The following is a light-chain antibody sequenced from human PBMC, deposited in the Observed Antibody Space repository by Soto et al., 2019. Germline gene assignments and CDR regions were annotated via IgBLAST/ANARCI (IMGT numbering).Light chain of an antibody. CDR3: KQYGSSGT. J-gene: IGKJ1*01. CDR1: QSVSNNY. CDR2: GAS. V-gene: IGKV3-20*01. Sequence: EIVLTQSPGTLSLSPAERATLSFRASQSVSNNYLAWYQQKPGQAPRLLIYGASNRATGIPDRFSGSGSGTDFTLTISRLEPEDFAVYYCKQYGSSGTFGQGTKVDI.